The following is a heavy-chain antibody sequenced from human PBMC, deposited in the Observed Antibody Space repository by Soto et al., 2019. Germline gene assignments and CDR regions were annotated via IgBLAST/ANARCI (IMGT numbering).Heavy chain of an antibody. D-gene: IGHD4-17*01. V-gene: IGHV4-59*07. J-gene: IGHJ4*02. CDR2: LYDRGTT. CDR3: AFSWNALAGTTFDY. CDR1: GSSIGTYC. Sequence: LDTLSLTCTVSGSSIGTYCWSWIRQSPGKGLEWIGYLYDRGTTDYHPSLKSRVTMSVDTSKSQFFLHLNSVTTADTAVYYCAFSWNALAGTTFDYGGQG.